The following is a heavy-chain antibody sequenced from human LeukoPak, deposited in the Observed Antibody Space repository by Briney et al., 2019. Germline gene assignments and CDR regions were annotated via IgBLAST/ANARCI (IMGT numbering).Heavy chain of an antibody. Sequence: GGSLRLSCTASGFTFSSYWMSWVRQAPGKGLEWVANIKKDGSEKYYVDSVKGRFTISRDNAKTSLYLQINSLRAEDTAVYYCARRVRTSSKLHYYYYYYMDVWGKGTTVTVSS. D-gene: IGHD2-2*01. CDR1: GFTFSSYW. CDR3: ARRVRTSSKLHYYYYYYMDV. J-gene: IGHJ6*03. CDR2: IKKDGSEK. V-gene: IGHV3-7*01.